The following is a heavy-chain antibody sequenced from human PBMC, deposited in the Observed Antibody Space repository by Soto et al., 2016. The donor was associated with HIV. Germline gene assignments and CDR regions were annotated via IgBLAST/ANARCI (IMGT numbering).Heavy chain of an antibody. V-gene: IGHV4-34*02. J-gene: IGHJ6*03. Sequence: QVHLQQWGAGLLQPSETLSLTCAVYGGAFSGYYWSWIRQSPGEELEWIAEINHIGTTNYNPSLKRRVMLSRDSSKNQVFLKLSNVTARIRPLFCARRTLGSGGSMDIWGKGTTVTVSS. CDR2: INHIGTT. CDR3: ARRTLGSGGSMDI. CDR1: GGAFSGYY. D-gene: IGHD3-16*01.